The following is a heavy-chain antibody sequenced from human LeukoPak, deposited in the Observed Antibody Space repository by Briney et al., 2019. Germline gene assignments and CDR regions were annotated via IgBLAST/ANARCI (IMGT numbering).Heavy chain of an antibody. Sequence: SQTLSLTCTVSGGSISSGSYYWSWIRQPAGKGLEWIGRIYTDGNTNYNPSLKSRVTISMDTSKNQSSLKLTSVTAADTAVYYCTRYGSGKLFDPWGQGTLVTVSS. J-gene: IGHJ5*02. V-gene: IGHV4-61*02. D-gene: IGHD3-10*01. CDR3: TRYGSGKLFDP. CDR2: IYTDGNT. CDR1: GGSISSGSYY.